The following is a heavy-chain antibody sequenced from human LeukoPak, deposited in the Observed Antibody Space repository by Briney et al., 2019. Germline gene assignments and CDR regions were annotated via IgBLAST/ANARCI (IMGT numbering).Heavy chain of an antibody. V-gene: IGHV3-23*01. D-gene: IGHD5-18*01. CDR1: GFTFNNYA. Sequence: GGSLRLSCAASGFTFNNYAMNWVRQAPGKGLEWVSSISGSGGSTSYADFVKGRFTISRDNSKNTLYLQMNSLRPEDTAVYYCARGKDTGRQYNFDHWGQGILVTVAS. J-gene: IGHJ4*02. CDR3: ARGKDTGRQYNFDH. CDR2: ISGSGGST.